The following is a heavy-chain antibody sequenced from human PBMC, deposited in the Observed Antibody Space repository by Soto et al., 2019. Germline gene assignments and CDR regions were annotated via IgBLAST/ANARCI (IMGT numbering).Heavy chain of an antibody. V-gene: IGHV3-23*01. D-gene: IGHD6-19*01. J-gene: IGHJ4*02. Sequence: PGGSLRLSCAASGFTFSSYAMSWVRQAPGKGLEWVSTGSGGRTYYADSVKGRFTMSRDNSKNTLYLQMNSLRDDDTAVYYCAKGPHSSGWHYCDYWGQGSLVTVAS. CDR3: AKGPHSSGWHYCDY. CDR2: GSGGRT. CDR1: GFTFSSYA.